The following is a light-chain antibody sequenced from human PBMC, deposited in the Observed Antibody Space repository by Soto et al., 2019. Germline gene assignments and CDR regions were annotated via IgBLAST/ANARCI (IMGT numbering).Light chain of an antibody. J-gene: IGLJ2*01. CDR1: RCNIGTGKD. V-gene: IGLV1-40*01. CDR3: QSYDSSLSGSV. CDR2: DYN. Sequence: QSVLTQPPSLSGSPGQRVTISCPGSRCNIGTGKDVHWYQQLPGTAPKLMIYDYNNRPSGVPDRFSGSKSGISASLTITGLQAADEADSYCQSYDSSLSGSVFGGGTKLTFL.